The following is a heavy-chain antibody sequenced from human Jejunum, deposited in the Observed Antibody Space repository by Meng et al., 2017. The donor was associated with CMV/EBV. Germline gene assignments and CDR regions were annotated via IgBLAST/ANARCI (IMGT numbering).Heavy chain of an antibody. CDR3: ALTYTTGTYFYYYGLDV. Sequence: CRTDAINWGGQAPGKGLEWVSASSGSGDGTYYADSVKGRFTSSRDNFKDTVFLQMSRLRAEDTAIYYCALTYTTGTYFYYYGLDVWGQGTTVTVSS. CDR1: CRTDA. D-gene: IGHD1-1*01. J-gene: IGHJ6*02. CDR2: SSGSGDGT. V-gene: IGHV3-23*01.